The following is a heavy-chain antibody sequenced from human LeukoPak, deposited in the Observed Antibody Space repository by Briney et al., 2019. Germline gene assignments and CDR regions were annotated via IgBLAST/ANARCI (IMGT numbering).Heavy chain of an antibody. V-gene: IGHV3-64D*06. CDR3: VKDRRWGGSGWYFDY. D-gene: IGHD6-19*01. CDR1: GLCVSSYA. CDR2: INNVGATA. J-gene: IGHJ4*02. Sequence: GGSLSPAWSVSGLCVSSYATGWGRHAPGEGMGHVSRINNVGATAYSAGSVTGRLTISRDNPKNTPYLQMSSLRAEDPAVYYCVKDRRWGGSGWYFDYWGQGTLVSVSS.